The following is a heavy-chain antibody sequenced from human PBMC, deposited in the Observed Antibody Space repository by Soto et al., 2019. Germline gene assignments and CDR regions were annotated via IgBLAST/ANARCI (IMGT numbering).Heavy chain of an antibody. D-gene: IGHD6-19*01. CDR2: ITSNGRAM. J-gene: IGHJ4*02. CDR3: AREVSGSYSTFDS. V-gene: IGHV3-11*01. Sequence: QVQLVESGGGLVKPGGSLRLSCAASGFTFSDYYMSWIRQAPGKGLEWISYITSNGRAMSYADSVKGRFTTSRDNAANSLYLQMNSLRVEDTAFYYCAREVSGSYSTFDSWGQGILVTVSS. CDR1: GFTFSDYY.